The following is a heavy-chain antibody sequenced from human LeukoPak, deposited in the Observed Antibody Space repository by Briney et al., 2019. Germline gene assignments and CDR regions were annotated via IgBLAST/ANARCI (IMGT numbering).Heavy chain of an antibody. V-gene: IGHV3-66*01. CDR2: IYSGGST. CDR3: ARGGRSGYSYGYMDV. J-gene: IGHJ6*02. D-gene: IGHD5-18*01. Sequence: GGSLRLSCAASGFTVSSNYMSWVRQAPGKGLEWVSVIYSGGSTYYADSVKGRFTISRDNSKNTLYLQMNSLRAEDTAVYYCARGGRSGYSYGYMDVWGQGTTVTVSS. CDR1: GFTVSSNY.